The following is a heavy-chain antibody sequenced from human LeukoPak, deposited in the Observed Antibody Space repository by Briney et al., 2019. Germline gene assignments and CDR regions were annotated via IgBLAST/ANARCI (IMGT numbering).Heavy chain of an antibody. CDR3: ARSFWHMTTVPSDY. V-gene: IGHV3-30-3*01. D-gene: IGHD4-17*01. CDR1: GFTFSSYA. CDR2: ISYDGSNK. J-gene: IGHJ4*02. Sequence: PGRSLRLSCAASGFTFSSYAMHWVRQAPGKGLEWVAVISYDGSNKYYADSVKGRFIISRDNSKNTLYLQMNSLRAEDTAVYYCARSFWHMTTVPSDYWGQGTLVTVSS.